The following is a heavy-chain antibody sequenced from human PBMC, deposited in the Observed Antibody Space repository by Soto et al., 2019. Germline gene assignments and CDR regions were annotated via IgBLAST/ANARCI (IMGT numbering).Heavy chain of an antibody. Sequence: SETLSLTCTVSGGSISSYYCSWIRQPAGKGLEWVGVIYSSGSTDYNPSLRSRVSMSIDTSKNQFSLKLSSVTAADTAVYYCARDYFYGSGTTSGYWFGPLGRGYLGTVSS. J-gene: IGHJ5*02. CDR2: IYSSGST. CDR3: ARDYFYGSGTTSGYWFGP. CDR1: GGSISSYY. D-gene: IGHD3-10*01. V-gene: IGHV4-4*07.